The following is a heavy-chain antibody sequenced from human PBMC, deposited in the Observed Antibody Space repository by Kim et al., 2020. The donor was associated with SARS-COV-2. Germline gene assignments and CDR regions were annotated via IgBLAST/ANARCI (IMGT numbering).Heavy chain of an antibody. CDR1: GFTFSSYG. CDR3: AKTLSIDNRCFDY. Sequence: GGSLRLSCAASGFTFSSYGMHWVRQAPGKGLEWVAVISYDGSNKYYADSVKGRFTISRDNSKNTLYLQMNSLRAEDTAVYYCAKTLSIDNRCFDYWGQGT. J-gene: IGHJ4*02. V-gene: IGHV3-30*18. CDR2: ISYDGSNK. D-gene: IGHD1-20*01.